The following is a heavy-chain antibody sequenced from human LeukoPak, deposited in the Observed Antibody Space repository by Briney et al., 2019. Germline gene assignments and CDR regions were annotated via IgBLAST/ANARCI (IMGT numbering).Heavy chain of an antibody. V-gene: IGHV4-59*01. D-gene: IGHD3-22*01. CDR3: ARAGSDYYDSSGYYFDY. CDR1: GGSISSYY. CDR2: IYYSGST. J-gene: IGHJ4*02. Sequence: SETLSLACTVSGGSISSYYWSWIRQPPGKGLEWIGYIYYSGSTNYNPSLKSRVTISVDTSKNQFSLKLSSVTAADTAVYYCARAGSDYYDSSGYYFDYWGQGTLVTVSS.